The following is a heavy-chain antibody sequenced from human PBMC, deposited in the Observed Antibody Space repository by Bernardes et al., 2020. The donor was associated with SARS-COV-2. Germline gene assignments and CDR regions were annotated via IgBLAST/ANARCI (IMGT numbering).Heavy chain of an antibody. Sequence: GGSLRLSCAASGFTFSPFAMHWVRQAPGKGLEWVAIISYDGTTKYNPDSVKGRFTISRDNSKNTLFLQMTSLTTEDTAVYYCAREWEDYTSSLFDYWGQGTLVTVSS. CDR1: GFTFSPFA. CDR2: ISYDGTTK. V-gene: IGHV3-30*04. CDR3: AREWEDYTSSLFDY. D-gene: IGHD1-26*01. J-gene: IGHJ4*02.